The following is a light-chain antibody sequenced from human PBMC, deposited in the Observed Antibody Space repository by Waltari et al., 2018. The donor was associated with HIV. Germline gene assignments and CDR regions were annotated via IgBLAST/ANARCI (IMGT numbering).Light chain of an antibody. Sequence: QFVLTQPPSVSGAPGQRVTLSCTGTNSNIGAGYDVHWYQQIPGRAPKLLIYGNNTRPSGVPNRFSGSKSGTSASLAITGLQAEDEADYYCQSYDRSLSGSGVVFGGGTKLTVL. J-gene: IGLJ2*01. V-gene: IGLV1-40*01. CDR2: GNN. CDR3: QSYDRSLSGSGVV. CDR1: NSNIGAGYD.